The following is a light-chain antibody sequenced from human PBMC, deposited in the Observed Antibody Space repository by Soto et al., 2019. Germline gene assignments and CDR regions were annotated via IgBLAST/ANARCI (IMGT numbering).Light chain of an antibody. CDR3: SAYTSSSTLVA. J-gene: IGLJ2*01. CDR1: SSDVGGYNY. V-gene: IGLV2-14*01. Sequence: QSALTQPASVSGSPGQSITISCTGTSSDVGGYNYVSWYQQHPGKAPKLMIYDVSNRPSGVSKVFSGAKSGNTASLTISGLQAEDEADYCCSAYTSSSTLVAFGGGTRLTVL. CDR2: DVS.